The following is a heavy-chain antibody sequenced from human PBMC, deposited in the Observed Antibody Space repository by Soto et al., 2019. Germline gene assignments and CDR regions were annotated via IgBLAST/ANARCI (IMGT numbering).Heavy chain of an antibody. D-gene: IGHD6-19*01. J-gene: IGHJ4*02. V-gene: IGHV4-4*02. Sequence: QVQLQESGPGLVKPSGTLSLTCAVSSGSISSSNWWSWVRQPPGKGLEWIGEISHGGSTNYNPSLKRRVTISVAKSKNQFSLKLSSVTAADTAVYYCASLIAVANYWGQGTLVTVSS. CDR1: SGSISSSNW. CDR2: ISHGGST. CDR3: ASLIAVANY.